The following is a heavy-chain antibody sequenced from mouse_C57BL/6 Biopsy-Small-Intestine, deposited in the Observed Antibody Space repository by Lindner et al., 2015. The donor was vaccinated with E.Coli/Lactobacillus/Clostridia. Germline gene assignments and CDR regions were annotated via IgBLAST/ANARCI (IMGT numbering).Heavy chain of an antibody. CDR1: GYAFSSSW. V-gene: IGHV1-82*01. CDR2: IYPGDGDT. D-gene: IGHD2-3*01. J-gene: IGHJ2*01. CDR3: AREDGPYFDY. Sequence: QLQESGPEXVKPGASVKISCKASGYAFSSSWMNWVKQRPGKGLEWIGRIYPGDGDTNYNGKFKGKATLTADKSSSTAYMQLSSLTSEDSAVYFCAREDGPYFDYWGQGTTLTVSS.